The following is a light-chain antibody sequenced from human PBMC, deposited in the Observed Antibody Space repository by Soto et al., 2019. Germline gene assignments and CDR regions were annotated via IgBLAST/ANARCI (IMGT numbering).Light chain of an antibody. CDR3: QQSYSTPRT. V-gene: IGKV1-39*01. CDR1: QRISSH. CDR2: AAS. Sequence: DIPMTQSPSSLSASVGDRVTIACRASQRISSHLNWYQQKPGEAPNLMIYAASNLQSGVPSRFSGSGSGTDCTLTISSLQPEDVATYYCQQSYSTPRTFGQGTKVDIK. J-gene: IGKJ1*01.